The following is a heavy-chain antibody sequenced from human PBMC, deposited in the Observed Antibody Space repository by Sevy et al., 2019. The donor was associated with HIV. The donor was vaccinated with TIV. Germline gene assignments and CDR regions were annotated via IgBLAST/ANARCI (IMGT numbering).Heavy chain of an antibody. V-gene: IGHV3-15*01. CDR3: ITDPAYRGYDEEVINYYFYGMDV. Sequence: GGSLRLSCTASGFTFSSAWMSWVRQAPGKGLEWVGRIKSEFDGGAIDYAAPVKGRFSISREDSKTTGYLKMNSLKTDETAVYYCITDPAYRGYDEEVINYYFYGMDVWGQGTTVTVSS. J-gene: IGHJ6*02. D-gene: IGHD5-12*01. CDR1: GFTFSSAW. CDR2: IKSEFDGGAI.